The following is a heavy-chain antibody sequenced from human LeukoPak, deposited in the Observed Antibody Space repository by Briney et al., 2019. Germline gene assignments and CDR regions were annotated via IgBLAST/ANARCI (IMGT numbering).Heavy chain of an antibody. CDR1: GYTFTSYD. Sequence: ASVKVSCKASGYTFTSYDISWVRQATGQGLEWMGWMNPNSGNTGYAQKFQGRVTTTRNTSISTAYMELSSLRSEDTAVYYCARGITMVRGVILGYWGQGTLVTVSS. CDR3: ARGITMVRGVILGY. D-gene: IGHD3-10*01. J-gene: IGHJ4*02. V-gene: IGHV1-8*01. CDR2: MNPNSGNT.